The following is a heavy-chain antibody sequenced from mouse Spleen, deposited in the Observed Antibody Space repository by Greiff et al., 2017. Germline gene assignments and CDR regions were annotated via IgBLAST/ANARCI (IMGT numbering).Heavy chain of an antibody. J-gene: IGHJ3*01. Sequence: EVKVVESGGGLVKPGGSLKLSCAASGFTFSSYTMSWVRQTPEKRLEWVATISSGGSYTYYPDSVKGRFTISRDNAKNTLYLQMSSLKSEDTAMYYCTRDYDYFAYWGQGTLVTVSA. V-gene: IGHV5-6-4*01. CDR2: ISSGGSYT. D-gene: IGHD2-4*01. CDR1: GFTFSSYT. CDR3: TRDYDYFAY.